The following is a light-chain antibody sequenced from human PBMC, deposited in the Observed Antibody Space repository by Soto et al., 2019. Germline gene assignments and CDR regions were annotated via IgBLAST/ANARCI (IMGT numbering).Light chain of an antibody. J-gene: IGKJ1*01. CDR1: QSIGDW. Sequence: DIQLTQSPSTLSASVGDRVTITCRASQSIGDWLVWYQQKAGMAPKVLISKASTLQSGVPSRFSGSGSGTEFTLTISSLQPDDSAIYYCQQYRSFWTFGRRTKVEV. CDR2: KAS. V-gene: IGKV1-5*03. CDR3: QQYRSFWT.